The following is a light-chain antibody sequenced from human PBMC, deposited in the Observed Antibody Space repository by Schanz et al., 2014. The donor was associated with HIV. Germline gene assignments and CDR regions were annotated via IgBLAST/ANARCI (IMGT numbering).Light chain of an antibody. Sequence: QSVLTQPPSASGTPGQRVTISCSGSSSNIGSDAVHWYQQLPGTAPKLLIYINNQRPSGVPVRFSGSKSGTSASLAISGLQSEDEADFYCATWDDSLNGWVFGGGTKLTVL. V-gene: IGLV1-44*01. J-gene: IGLJ3*02. CDR2: INN. CDR1: SSNIGSDA. CDR3: ATWDDSLNGWV.